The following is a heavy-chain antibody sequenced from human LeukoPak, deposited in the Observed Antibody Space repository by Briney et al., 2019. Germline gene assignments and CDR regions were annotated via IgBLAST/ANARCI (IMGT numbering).Heavy chain of an antibody. CDR1: GFTFSSYA. J-gene: IGHJ5*02. V-gene: IGHV3-23*01. D-gene: IGHD1-26*01. Sequence: AGGSLRLSCAASGFTFSSYAMSWVRQAPGKGLEWVSTISGSGGSTYYADSVKGRFTISRHNSKNTLYLQMNSLRAEDTAVYYCARGLNSGSQAWGQGTLVTVSS. CDR3: ARGLNSGSQA. CDR2: ISGSGGST.